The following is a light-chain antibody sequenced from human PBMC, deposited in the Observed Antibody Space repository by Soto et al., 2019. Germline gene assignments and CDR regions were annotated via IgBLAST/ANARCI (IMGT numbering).Light chain of an antibody. Sequence: QSVLTQPASVSGSPGQSITISCTGTSSDVGGYNYVSWYQQQPGKAPKFMIYDVSNRPSGVSNRFSGSKSGNTASLTISGLQAEDEADYYCCSYTTSINRQIVFGTVTNVTV. J-gene: IGLJ6*01. CDR1: SSDVGGYNY. CDR2: DVS. CDR3: CSYTTSINRQIV. V-gene: IGLV2-14*01.